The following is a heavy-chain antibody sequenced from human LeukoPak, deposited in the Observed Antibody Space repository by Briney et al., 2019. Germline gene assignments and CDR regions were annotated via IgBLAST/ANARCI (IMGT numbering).Heavy chain of an antibody. CDR1: GFTFSNCA. Sequence: GGSLRLSCAASGFTFSNCALSWVRQAPGKGLEWVSAIIGRGTSTYYTDSLKGRFTISRDNSKNTLYLQMNSLTAEDTAVYYCAKHLYYDSSVIWVYWGQGALVTVSS. CDR2: IIGRGTST. V-gene: IGHV3-23*01. J-gene: IGHJ4*02. D-gene: IGHD3-22*01. CDR3: AKHLYYDSSVIWVY.